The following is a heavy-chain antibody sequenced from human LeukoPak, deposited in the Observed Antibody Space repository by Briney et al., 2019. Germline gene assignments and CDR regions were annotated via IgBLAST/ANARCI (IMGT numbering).Heavy chain of an antibody. V-gene: IGHV3-53*01. D-gene: IGHD4-17*01. J-gene: IGHJ4*02. Sequence: PGGSLRLSCAASGFTVSSNYMSWVRQAPGKGLEWVSVIYSGGSTYYADSVKGRFTISRDNAKNSLYLQMNSLRAEDTAVYYCARDETNYGDYDYWGQGTLVTVSS. CDR2: IYSGGST. CDR1: GFTVSSNY. CDR3: ARDETNYGDYDY.